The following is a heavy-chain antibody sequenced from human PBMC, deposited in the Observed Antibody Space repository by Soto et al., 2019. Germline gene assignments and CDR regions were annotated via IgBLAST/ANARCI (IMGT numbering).Heavy chain of an antibody. Sequence: SVKVSCKASGGTFSSYAISWVRQAPGQGLEWMGGIIPIFGTANYAQKFQGRVTITADESTSTAYMELSSLRSEDTAVYYCARGEIAAAGTYYFDPWGQGTLVTVSS. D-gene: IGHD6-13*01. V-gene: IGHV1-69*13. CDR3: ARGEIAAAGTYYFDP. CDR2: IIPIFGTA. J-gene: IGHJ4*02. CDR1: GGTFSSYA.